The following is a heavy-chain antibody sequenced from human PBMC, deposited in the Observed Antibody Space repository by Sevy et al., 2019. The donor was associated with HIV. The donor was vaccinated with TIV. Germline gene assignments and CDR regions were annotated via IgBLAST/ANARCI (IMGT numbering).Heavy chain of an antibody. CDR1: GYTFTNYY. CDR2: INLSDENP. CDR3: ARGEGGNWAFDY. Sequence: ASVKVSCKASGYTFTNYYMHWARQAPGQGFEWMGVINLSDENPVYAQNFKGRVTMTRDTSTSTVNMELKNLRSEDTDLCYCARGEGGNWAFDYWGQGTLVTVSS. D-gene: IGHD1-1*01. V-gene: IGHV1-46*01. J-gene: IGHJ4*02.